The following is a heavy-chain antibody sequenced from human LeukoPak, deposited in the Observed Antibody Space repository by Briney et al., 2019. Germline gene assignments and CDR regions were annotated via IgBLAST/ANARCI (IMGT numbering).Heavy chain of an antibody. CDR1: GFTFSDYY. J-gene: IGHJ4*02. V-gene: IGHV3-11*01. CDR3: ARDDGDYEAGY. D-gene: IGHD4-17*01. Sequence: GGSLRLSRAASGFTFSDYYMSWIRQAPGKGLEWVSYISSSGTTAYYADSVKGRFAISRDNAKNSLYLQLNSLRAEDTAVYYCARDDGDYEAGYWGQGTLVTVSS. CDR2: ISSSGTTA.